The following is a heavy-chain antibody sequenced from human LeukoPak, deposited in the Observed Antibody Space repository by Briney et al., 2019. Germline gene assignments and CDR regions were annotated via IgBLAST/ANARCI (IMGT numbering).Heavy chain of an antibody. CDR1: GYTFTDYY. J-gene: IGHJ5*02. CDR3: TRRANGRRYNWFDT. Sequence: ASVKVSCKASGYTFTDYYIHWVRQAPGQGLEWMGVINPSGGSTSYAQMFQGRVTMTKNTSISTAYMELSSLRSDDTAVYYCTRRANGRRYNWFDTWGQGTLVTVSS. CDR2: INPSGGST. D-gene: IGHD2-8*01. V-gene: IGHV1-46*01.